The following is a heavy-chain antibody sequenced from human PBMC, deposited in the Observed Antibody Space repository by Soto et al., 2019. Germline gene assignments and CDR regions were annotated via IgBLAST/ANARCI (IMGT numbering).Heavy chain of an antibody. Sequence: QVQLLESGGGVVQPGRSLRLSCAASGFTFSSYSMHWVRQAPGKGLEWVAVIWYDGSNKYYADSVKGRFTVSRDNSKKTVYLQMNSLRGEDTGVYYCAREGSGRLDPDSWGQGTLVTVSA. CDR2: IWYDGSNK. CDR1: GFTFSSYS. V-gene: IGHV3-33*01. CDR3: AREGSGRLDPDS. J-gene: IGHJ5*01. D-gene: IGHD3-10*01.